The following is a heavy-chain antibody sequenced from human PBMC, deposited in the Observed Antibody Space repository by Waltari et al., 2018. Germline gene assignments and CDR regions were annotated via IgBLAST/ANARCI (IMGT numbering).Heavy chain of an antibody. CDR1: GGTFSSYA. V-gene: IGHV1-69*12. J-gene: IGHJ6*03. CDR3: ARGAAAQDYYYYMDV. CDR2: IIPIFRTA. D-gene: IGHD6-13*01. Sequence: QVQLVQSGAEVKKPGSSVKVSCKASGGTFSSYAISWVRQAPGQGLEWMGGIIPIFRTANYAQKFQCRVTITADESTSTAYMELRSLRSEDKAVYYWARGAAAQDYYYYMDVWGKGTTFTISS.